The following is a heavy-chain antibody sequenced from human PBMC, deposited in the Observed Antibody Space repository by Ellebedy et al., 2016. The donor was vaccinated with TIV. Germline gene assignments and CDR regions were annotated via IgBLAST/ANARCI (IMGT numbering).Heavy chain of an antibody. D-gene: IGHD4-23*01. J-gene: IGHJ3*02. CDR1: GFTFSSYA. CDR3: ARDDYGGTDAFDI. Sequence: GESLKISCAASGFTFSSYAMHWVRQAPGKGLEYVSAISSNGGSTYYANSVKGRFTISRDNSKNTLYLQMNSLRAEDTAVYYCARDDYGGTDAFDIWGQGTMVTVSS. CDR2: ISSNGGST. V-gene: IGHV3-64*01.